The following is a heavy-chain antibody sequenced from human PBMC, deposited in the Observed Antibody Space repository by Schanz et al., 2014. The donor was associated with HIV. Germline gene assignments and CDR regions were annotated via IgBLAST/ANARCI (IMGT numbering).Heavy chain of an antibody. CDR3: VHDDSDNDGFDM. D-gene: IGHD3-22*01. CDR1: GFTFSRYW. J-gene: IGHJ3*02. CDR2: MNQDGSRK. V-gene: IGHV3-7*01. Sequence: EVQLVESGGGLLQPGRSLRLSCAASGFTFSRYWMTWVRQAPGKGLEMVANMNQDGSRKYYVDSVKGRFTISRDNAANSLFLQMNSLRAEDTAVYYCVHDDSDNDGFDMWGQGTMVTVSS.